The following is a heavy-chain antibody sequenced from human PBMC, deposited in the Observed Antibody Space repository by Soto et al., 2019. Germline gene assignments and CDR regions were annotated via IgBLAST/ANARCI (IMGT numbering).Heavy chain of an antibody. D-gene: IGHD4-17*01. CDR3: ARADYGETPDGFDI. Sequence: SETLSLTCAVYGGSFSGYYWSWIRQPPGKWLEWIGEINHSGSTNYNPSLKSRVTISVDTSKNQFSLKLSSVTAADTAVYYCARADYGETPDGFDIGGQGXMVTV. J-gene: IGHJ3*02. V-gene: IGHV4-34*01. CDR1: GGSFSGYY. CDR2: INHSGST.